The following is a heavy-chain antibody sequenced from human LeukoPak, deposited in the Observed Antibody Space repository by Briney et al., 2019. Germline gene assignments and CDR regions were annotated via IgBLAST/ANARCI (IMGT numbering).Heavy chain of an antibody. CDR2: INPNSGGT. CDR1: GYTFTGYY. Sequence: ASVKVSCKASGYTFTGYYMHWVRQAPGQGLEWMGWINPNSGGTNYAQKFQGGVTLTRDTSISTAYMELSRLRSDDTAVYYCARSRPRIWFGDNWFDPWGQGTLVTVSS. CDR3: ARSRPRIWFGDNWFDP. J-gene: IGHJ5*02. D-gene: IGHD3-10*01. V-gene: IGHV1-2*02.